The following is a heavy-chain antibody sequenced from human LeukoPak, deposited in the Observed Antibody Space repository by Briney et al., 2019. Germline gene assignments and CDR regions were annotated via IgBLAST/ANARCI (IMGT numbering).Heavy chain of an antibody. D-gene: IGHD3-10*01. J-gene: IGHJ5*02. V-gene: IGHV3-21*01. CDR1: GFTFSSYS. Sequence: EAGGSLRLSCAASGFTFSSYSMNWVRQAPGKGLEWVSSISSSSSYIYYADSVKGRFTISRDNAKNSLYLQMNSLRAEDTAVYYCARSVGEPYENWFDPWGQGTLVTVSS. CDR3: ARSVGEPYENWFDP. CDR2: ISSSSSYI.